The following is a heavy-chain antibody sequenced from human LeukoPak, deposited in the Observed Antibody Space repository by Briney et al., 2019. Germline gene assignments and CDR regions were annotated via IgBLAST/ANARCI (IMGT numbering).Heavy chain of an antibody. J-gene: IGHJ6*02. D-gene: IGHD3-22*01. Sequence: SETLSLTCTVSGGSISSYYWSWIRQPPGKGLEWIGYIYYSGSTYYNPSLKSRVTISVDTSKNQFSLKLSSVTAADTAVYYCARWGEYYDSSGYYYYYYGMDVWGQGTTVTVSS. CDR2: IYYSGST. V-gene: IGHV4-59*12. CDR3: ARWGEYYDSSGYYYYYYGMDV. CDR1: GGSISSYY.